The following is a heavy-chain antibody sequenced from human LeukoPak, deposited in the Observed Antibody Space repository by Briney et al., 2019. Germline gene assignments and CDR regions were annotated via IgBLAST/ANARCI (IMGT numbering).Heavy chain of an antibody. V-gene: IGHV3-30*18. CDR3: AKSYNWNDVGAFDI. D-gene: IGHD1-20*01. Sequence: GGSLRLSCTASGFTFDNYALHWVRQAPGKGLEWVAVISYDGSNKYYADSVKGRFTISRDNSKNTLYLQMNSLRTEDTAVYYCAKSYNWNDVGAFDIWGQGTMVTVSS. CDR2: ISYDGSNK. CDR1: GFTFDNYA. J-gene: IGHJ3*02.